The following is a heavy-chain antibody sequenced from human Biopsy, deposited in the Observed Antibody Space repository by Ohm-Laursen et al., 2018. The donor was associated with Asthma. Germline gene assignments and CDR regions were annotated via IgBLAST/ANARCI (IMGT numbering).Heavy chain of an antibody. CDR1: GGYMRSGNYY. D-gene: IGHD6-13*01. J-gene: IGHJ6*02. Sequence: SETLSLTCSLSSGSGGYMRSGNYYWGWIRQPPGKGLERIGSIYYSGTTFYNPSLKSRVTVSEKTSKNQFSLKITSVTAADTAVYYCVRGSSSWHHGPFHYYYGLDVWGQGTTATVSS. CDR3: VRGSSSWHHGPFHYYYGLDV. CDR2: IYYSGTT. V-gene: IGHV4-39*01.